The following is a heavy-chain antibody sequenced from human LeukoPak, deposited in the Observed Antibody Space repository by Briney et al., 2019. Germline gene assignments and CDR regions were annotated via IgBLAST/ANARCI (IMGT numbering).Heavy chain of an antibody. CDR2: IYYSGST. J-gene: IGHJ6*02. V-gene: IGHV4-39*01. D-gene: IGHD3-3*01. Sequence: PSETLSLTCTVSGGSISSSSYYWGWTRQPPGKGLEWIGSIYYSGSTYYNPSLKSRVTISVDTSKNQFSLKLSSVTAADTAVYYCARLPTMSGYHYYYGMDVWGQGTTVTVSS. CDR1: GGSISSSSYY. CDR3: ARLPTMSGYHYYYGMDV.